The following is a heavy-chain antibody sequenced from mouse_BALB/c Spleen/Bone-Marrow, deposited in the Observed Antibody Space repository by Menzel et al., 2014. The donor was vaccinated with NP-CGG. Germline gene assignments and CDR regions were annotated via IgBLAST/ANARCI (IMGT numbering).Heavy chain of an antibody. CDR3: ARSIYDGYSEAMDY. D-gene: IGHD2-3*01. CDR1: GYAFTNYL. J-gene: IGHJ4*01. V-gene: IGHV1-54*03. CDR2: DNPGSGGT. Sequence: VELMESGAELVRPGTSVKVSCEASGYAFTNYLIAGVKQRPGQGLEWIGVDNPGSGGTNYNEKFKGKATLTADKSCSTVYMQLSSLTSDDSAVYFSARSIYDGYSEAMDYWGQGTSVTVSS.